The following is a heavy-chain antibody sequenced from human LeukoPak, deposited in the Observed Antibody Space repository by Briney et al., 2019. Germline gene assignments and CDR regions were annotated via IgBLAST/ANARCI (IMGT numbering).Heavy chain of an antibody. Sequence: KTGGSLILSCATSGFTFSNALMSWVRQAPGKGLEWVGRIKTKTDGGTTDYAAPVNGRFTISRDESKSTLYLQMNSLKTEDTAVYYCTTDPVGVALDYWGQGTLVTVSS. CDR2: IKTKTDGGTT. CDR1: GFTFSNAL. J-gene: IGHJ4*02. D-gene: IGHD1-26*01. CDR3: TTDPVGVALDY. V-gene: IGHV3-15*01.